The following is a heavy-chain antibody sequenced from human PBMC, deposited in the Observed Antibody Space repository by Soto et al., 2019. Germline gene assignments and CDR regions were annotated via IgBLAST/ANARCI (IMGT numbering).Heavy chain of an antibody. J-gene: IGHJ3*02. CDR1: GGSISSYY. V-gene: IGHV4-59*08. Sequence: QVQLQESGPGLVKPSETLSLTCTVSGGSISSYYWRWIRQPPGKGLEWIGYSYYSGSTNYNPSLKSRVTISVDTSKNQFSLKLSSVTAADTAVYYCARRYSSAFDIWGQGTMVTVSS. CDR3: ARRYSSAFDI. D-gene: IGHD6-13*01. CDR2: SYYSGST.